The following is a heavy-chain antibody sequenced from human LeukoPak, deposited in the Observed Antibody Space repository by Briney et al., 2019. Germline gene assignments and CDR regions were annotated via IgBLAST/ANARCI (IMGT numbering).Heavy chain of an antibody. D-gene: IGHD6-19*01. CDR1: GFTFSSYG. V-gene: IGHV3-30*02. CDR3: ARGGKRALAGTRSPQYFQH. CDR2: IRYDGSNK. J-gene: IGHJ1*01. Sequence: GGSLRLSCAASGFTFSSYGMHWVRQAPGKGLEWVAFIRYDGSNKYYADSVKGRFTISRDNSKNTLYLQMNSLRPEDTAVYYCARGGKRALAGTRSPQYFQHWGQGTLVTVSS.